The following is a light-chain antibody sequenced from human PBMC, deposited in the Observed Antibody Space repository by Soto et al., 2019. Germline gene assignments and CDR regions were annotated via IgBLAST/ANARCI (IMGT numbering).Light chain of an antibody. V-gene: IGLV2-14*01. CDR3: TSYTSSITYV. J-gene: IGLJ1*01. CDR2: EVS. Sequence: QSALTQPASVSGSLGQSITISCSGTSSDIGTYDFVSWYQQHPGKAPKLMIYEVSNRPSGVSNRFSGSKSGNTASLTISGLQAEDEADYYCTSYTSSITYVFGTGTKVTVL. CDR1: SSDIGTYDF.